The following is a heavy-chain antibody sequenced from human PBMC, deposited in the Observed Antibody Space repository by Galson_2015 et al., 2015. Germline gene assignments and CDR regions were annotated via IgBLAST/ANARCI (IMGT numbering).Heavy chain of an antibody. CDR2: VIPMFDVA. CDR1: GGTLNSHA. J-gene: IGHJ5*02. CDR3: ANQSASSVGNWFDP. V-gene: IGHV1-69*04. D-gene: IGHD2-2*01. Sequence: SVKVSCKASGGTLNSHAISWVRQAPGQGLEWTGRVIPMFDVADYPQKFQDRVTITADKSTNTVYLELSTLRSDDTGVYFCANQSASSVGNWFDPWGQGTLVTVSS.